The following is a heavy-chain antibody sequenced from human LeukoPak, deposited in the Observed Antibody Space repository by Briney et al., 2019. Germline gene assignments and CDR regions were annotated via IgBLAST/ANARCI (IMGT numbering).Heavy chain of an antibody. Sequence: GSLRLSCAASGFTFSTYSMNWVRQAPGKGLEWVSSISSSSKYIYYADSVKGRFTVSRDNAKNSLYLQMNSLRAEDTAVYYCAREVFWSGYFSNLHFDYWGQGTLVTVSS. D-gene: IGHD3-3*01. CDR3: AREVFWSGYFSNLHFDY. V-gene: IGHV3-21*01. CDR2: ISSSSKYI. CDR1: GFTFSTYS. J-gene: IGHJ4*02.